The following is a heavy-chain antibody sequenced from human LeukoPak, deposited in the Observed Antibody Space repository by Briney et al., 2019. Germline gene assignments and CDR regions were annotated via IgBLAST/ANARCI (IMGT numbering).Heavy chain of an antibody. V-gene: IGHV4-61*02. CDR1: GGSVRSGSYY. Sequence: PSETLSLTCTVSGGSVRSGSYYWSWIRRPAGKGLEWIGRIYTSGSTNYNPSLKSRVTISVDTSKNQFSLKLSSVTAADTAVYYCARHTYYYDSSGYHPPSYWYFDLWGRGTLVTVSS. J-gene: IGHJ2*01. D-gene: IGHD3-22*01. CDR3: ARHTYYYDSSGYHPPSYWYFDL. CDR2: IYTSGST.